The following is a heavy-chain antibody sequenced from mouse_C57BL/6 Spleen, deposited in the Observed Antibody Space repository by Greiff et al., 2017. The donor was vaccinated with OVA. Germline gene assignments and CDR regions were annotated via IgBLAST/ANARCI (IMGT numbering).Heavy chain of an antibody. CDR1: GYTFTSYW. Sequence: VQLQQPGAELVMPGASVKLSCKASGYTFTSYWMHWVKQRPGQGLEWIGEIDPSDSYTNYNQKFKGKSTLTVDKSSSTAYMQLSSLTSEDSAVYYCARGRYGYYFDYWGQGTTLTVSS. V-gene: IGHV1-69*01. D-gene: IGHD1-2*01. J-gene: IGHJ2*01. CDR2: IDPSDSYT. CDR3: ARGRYGYYFDY.